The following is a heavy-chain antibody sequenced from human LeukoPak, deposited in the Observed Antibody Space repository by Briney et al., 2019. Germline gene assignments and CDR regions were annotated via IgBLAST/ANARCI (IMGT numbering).Heavy chain of an antibody. CDR1: GGSISSYY. Sequence: SGTLSLTCTVSGGSISSYYWSWIRQPPGKGLEWIGYIYYSGSTNYNPSLKSRVTISVDTSKNQFSLKLSSVTAADTAVYYCARHVAYCGGDCYPNWYFDLWGQGTLVTVSS. V-gene: IGHV4-59*08. CDR2: IYYSGST. J-gene: IGHJ2*01. CDR3: ARHVAYCGGDCYPNWYFDL. D-gene: IGHD2-21*02.